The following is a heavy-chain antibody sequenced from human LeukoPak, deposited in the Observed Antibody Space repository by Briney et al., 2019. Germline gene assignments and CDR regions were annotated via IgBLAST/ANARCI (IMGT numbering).Heavy chain of an antibody. Sequence: ETLSLICTVSGGAISSHYWSWIRQPPGRGLEWVSAISNSGSKTFYADSVKGRFTISRDDSKNTLYLQMNSLRAEDTAVYYCASRHIYGDFGRLDAFDLWGQGTMLTVSS. V-gene: IGHV3-23*01. CDR2: ISNSGSKT. CDR3: ASRHIYGDFGRLDAFDL. J-gene: IGHJ3*01. D-gene: IGHD4-17*01. CDR1: GGAISSHY.